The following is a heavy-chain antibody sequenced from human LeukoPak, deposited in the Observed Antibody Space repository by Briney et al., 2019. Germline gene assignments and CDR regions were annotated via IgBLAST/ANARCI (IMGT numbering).Heavy chain of an antibody. J-gene: IGHJ1*01. V-gene: IGHV1-18*04. CDR2: IRADNGDT. CDR1: GYKFLSHG. Sequence: ASVRVSYKTSGYKFLSHGISWVRQAPGQGLEWLGWIRADNGDTRFAQKFQGRFTMTTDTSTSTAHMELRSLRSDDTAVYYCARDWPTVIADFWGQGTLVTVSS. CDR3: ARDWPTVIADF. D-gene: IGHD4-11*01.